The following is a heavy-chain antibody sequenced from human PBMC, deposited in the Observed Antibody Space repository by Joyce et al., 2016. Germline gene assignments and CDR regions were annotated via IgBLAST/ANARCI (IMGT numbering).Heavy chain of an antibody. D-gene: IGHD2-2*01. CDR3: ARYHDAFDV. V-gene: IGHV3-64*02. CDR2: ISTNGDIT. J-gene: IGHJ3*01. CDR1: GFTFSCYA. Sequence: EVQLVESGEGLVQPGGSLRLSCVASGFTFSCYAMHWVRQAPGKGLEFVSGISTNGDITYYGDSVRGRFTISRDNSKNTLYLQMGSLRAEDMAVYYCARYHDAFDVWGQGTMVTVAS.